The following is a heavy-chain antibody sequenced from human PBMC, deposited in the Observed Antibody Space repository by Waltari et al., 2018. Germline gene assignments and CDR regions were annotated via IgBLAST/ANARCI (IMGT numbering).Heavy chain of an antibody. J-gene: IGHJ4*02. D-gene: IGHD1-26*01. CDR3: ARSGSHFSFDS. V-gene: IGHV4-4*07. CDR2: FYSSGSA. Sequence: QVQLQESGPGLVTPAETLSLTCTGSGDSISGYCWNWIRQPAGKGLEWIGRFYSSGSANYNPPLTSRATMPLETSNNQIAMKLSPVIHADTPVDFCARSGSHFSFDSWSRGTLVTVSS. CDR1: GDSISGYC.